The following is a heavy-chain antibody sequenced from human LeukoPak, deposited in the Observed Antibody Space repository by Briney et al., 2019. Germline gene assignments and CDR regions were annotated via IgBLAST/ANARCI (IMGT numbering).Heavy chain of an antibody. V-gene: IGHV1-18*01. D-gene: IGHD6-19*01. J-gene: IGHJ2*01. Sequence: ASVKVSCKASGYTFTNYYISWVRQAPGQGLEWMGWIGVYNGYTNYAQKLQGRVTMTTDTSTSTAYMELRSLRSDDTAVYYCARGGGSGWNVDLWGRGTLVTVSS. CDR2: IGVYNGYT. CDR3: ARGGGSGWNVDL. CDR1: GYTFTNYY.